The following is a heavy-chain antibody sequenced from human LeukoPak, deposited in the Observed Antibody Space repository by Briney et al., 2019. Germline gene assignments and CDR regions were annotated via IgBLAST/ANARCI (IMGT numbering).Heavy chain of an antibody. V-gene: IGHV4-38-2*02. CDR1: GYSISSGYY. Sequence: PSETLSLTCTVSGYSISSGYYWGWIRQPPGKGLEWIGSIYYSGSTYYNPSLKSRVTISVDTSKNQFSLKLSSVTAADTAVYYCARRPYGSGSYYPGHYYYMDVWGKGTTVTISS. J-gene: IGHJ6*03. D-gene: IGHD3-10*01. CDR2: IYYSGST. CDR3: ARRPYGSGSYYPGHYYYMDV.